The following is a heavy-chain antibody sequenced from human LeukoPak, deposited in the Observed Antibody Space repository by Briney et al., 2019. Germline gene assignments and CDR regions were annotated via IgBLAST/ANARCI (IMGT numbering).Heavy chain of an antibody. CDR3: AGGRDGYNYFDY. V-gene: IGHV3-21*01. J-gene: IGHJ4*02. Sequence: PGGSLRLSCAASGFTFSSYNINWVRQAPGKGLEWVSSISGSSSYIYYADSVKGRFTISRDNAKNPLYLQMNSLRAEDTAVYYCAGGRDGYNYFDYWGQGTLVTVSS. CDR2: ISGSSSYI. D-gene: IGHD5-24*01. CDR1: GFTFSSYN.